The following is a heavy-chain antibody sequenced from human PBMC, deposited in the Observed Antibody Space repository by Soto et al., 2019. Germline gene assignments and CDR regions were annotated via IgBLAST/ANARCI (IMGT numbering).Heavy chain of an antibody. J-gene: IGHJ6*02. CDR2: IPQEGSDG. D-gene: IGHD2-21*02. CDR3: ARDQLILPAHDFFYGSDV. CDR1: GFTLSMYS. Sequence: GESLKISCEVSGFTLSMYSMTWVRQAPGKGLEWVAKIPQEGSDGHYVDSVKGRFTISRDNAKNSVYLQMNSLRAEDTAVYYCARDQLILPAHDFFYGSDVWGQGAKVTVTS. V-gene: IGHV3-7*03.